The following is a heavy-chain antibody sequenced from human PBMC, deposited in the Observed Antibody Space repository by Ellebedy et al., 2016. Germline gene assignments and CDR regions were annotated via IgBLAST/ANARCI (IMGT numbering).Heavy chain of an antibody. CDR2: MNPNSGNT. CDR3: ASSYGSGVYYGMDV. D-gene: IGHD3-10*01. V-gene: IGHV1-8*01. Sequence: ASVKVSCKASGYTFTSYDINWVRQATGQGLEWMRWMNPNSGNTGYAQKFQGRVTMTRNTSISTAYMELSSLRSEDTAVYSCASSYGSGVYYGMDVWGQGTTVTVSS. CDR1: GYTFTSYD. J-gene: IGHJ6*02.